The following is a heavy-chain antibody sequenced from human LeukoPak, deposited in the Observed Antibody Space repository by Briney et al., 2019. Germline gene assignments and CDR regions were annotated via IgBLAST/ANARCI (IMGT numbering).Heavy chain of an antibody. CDR2: INPNGGGT. CDR3: AKDEAAAGVDFDY. V-gene: IGHV1-46*01. J-gene: IGHJ4*02. Sequence: GASVKVSCKASGGTFSSYAISWVRQAPGQGLEWMGIINPNGGGTTYAQKFQGRVTMTRDTSTSTVYMELSSLRSDDTAVYYCAKDEAAAGVDFDYWGQGTLVTAYS. D-gene: IGHD6-13*01. CDR1: GGTFSSYA.